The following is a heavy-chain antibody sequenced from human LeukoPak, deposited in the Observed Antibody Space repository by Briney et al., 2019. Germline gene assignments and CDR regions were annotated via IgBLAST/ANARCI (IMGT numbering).Heavy chain of an antibody. D-gene: IGHD3-10*01. J-gene: IGHJ6*02. CDR2: IIPIFGTA. CDR3: ARVPGAIKRKYGMDV. V-gene: IGHV1-69*13. CDR1: GGTFSSYA. Sequence: ASVKVSCKASGGTFSSYAISWVRQAPGQGLEWMGGIIPIFGTANYAQKFQGRVTITADESTSTPYMELSSLRSEDTAVYYCARVPGAIKRKYGMDVWGQGTTVTVSS.